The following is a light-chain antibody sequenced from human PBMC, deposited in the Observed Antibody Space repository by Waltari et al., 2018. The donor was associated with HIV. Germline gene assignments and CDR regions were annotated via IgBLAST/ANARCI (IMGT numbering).Light chain of an antibody. J-gene: IGLJ1*01. CDR2: EVS. CDR3: CSYAGSSTPFV. CDR1: SSDVGSYNL. Sequence: QSALTQPASVSGSPGQSITISCTGTSSDVGSYNLVSWYQQYPGKVPKLMIYEVSKRPSGVSNRFSGSESGNTASLTISGLQAEDEADYYCCSYAGSSTPFVFGTATKVTVL. V-gene: IGLV2-23*02.